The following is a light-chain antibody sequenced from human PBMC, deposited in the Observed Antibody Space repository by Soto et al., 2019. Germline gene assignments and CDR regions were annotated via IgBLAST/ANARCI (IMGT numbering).Light chain of an antibody. V-gene: IGKV3-11*01. CDR2: DAA. CDR3: QERSRWPPIT. CDR1: PRVSSY. Sequence: TQSAGTRSGARGEMAAFSCRACPRVSSYLAWYQQKPGQAPRLLINDAANRATGIPARFSGSGSGTDFTCTIISLVPEDVAAYYCQERSRWPPITFSQGTRLEIK. J-gene: IGKJ5*01.